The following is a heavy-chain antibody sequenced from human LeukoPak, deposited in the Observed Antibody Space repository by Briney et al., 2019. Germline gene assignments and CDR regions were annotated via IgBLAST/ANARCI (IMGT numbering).Heavy chain of an antibody. D-gene: IGHD6-13*01. CDR1: GFTFSSYA. CDR2: ISGSGGNT. CDR3: GKRKGSNHGEFDY. J-gene: IGHJ4*02. V-gene: IGHV3-23*01. Sequence: GGSLRFSGAASGFTFSSYAMSWVRQAPGTGLEWVSAISGSGGNTYYADSVKGRFTISRDNSKNTLYLQMNSLRAEDTAVYHCGKRKGSNHGEFDYWGQGTLVTVSA.